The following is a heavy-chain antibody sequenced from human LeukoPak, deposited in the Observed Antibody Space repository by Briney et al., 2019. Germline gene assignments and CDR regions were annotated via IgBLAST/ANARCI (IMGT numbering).Heavy chain of an antibody. V-gene: IGHV3-11*03. J-gene: IGHJ4*02. CDR2: ISSSSSYT. Sequence: PGGSLRLSCAASGFTFSDYYMSWIRQAPGKGLEWVSYISSSSSYTNYADSVKGRFTISRDNAKNSLYLQMNSLRAEDTAVYYCARVTAYCSSTSCYYFDYWGQGTLVTVSS. CDR1: GFTFSDYY. CDR3: ARVTAYCSSTSCYYFDY. D-gene: IGHD2-2*01.